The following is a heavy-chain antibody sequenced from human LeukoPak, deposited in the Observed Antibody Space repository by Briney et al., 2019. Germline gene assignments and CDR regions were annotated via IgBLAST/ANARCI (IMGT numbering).Heavy chain of an antibody. D-gene: IGHD6-13*01. CDR3: ARERAGTGTET. J-gene: IGHJ5*02. CDR2: VYYTGST. Sequence: SETLSLTCTVSGGSISSYYWAWIRQPPGKGLEWIGSVYYTGSTYYNPSLMSRATISADTSENQFSLHLSSVTAADTAIYYCARERAGTGTETWGQGTLVIVSS. CDR1: GGSISSYY. V-gene: IGHV4-39*07.